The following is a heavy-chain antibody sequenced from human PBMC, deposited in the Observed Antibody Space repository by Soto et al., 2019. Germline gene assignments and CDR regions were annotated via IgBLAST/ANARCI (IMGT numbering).Heavy chain of an antibody. CDR3: ASAISGGGVIIFTDPCQSYYMDV. J-gene: IGHJ6*03. V-gene: IGHV3-21*01. D-gene: IGHD3-10*01. CDR1: GFTFSSYS. Sequence: EVQLVESGGGLVKPGGSLRLSCAASGFTFSSYSMNWVRQAPGKGLEWVSSISSSSSYIYYADSVKGRFTISRDNAKNSLYLQMNSLRAEDTAVYYCASAISGGGVIIFTDPCQSYYMDVWGKGTTVTVSS. CDR2: ISSSSSYI.